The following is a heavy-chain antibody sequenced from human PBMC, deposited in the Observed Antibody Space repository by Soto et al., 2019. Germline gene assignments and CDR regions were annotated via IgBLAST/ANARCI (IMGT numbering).Heavy chain of an antibody. CDR3: AKDGRPPNWGSF. V-gene: IGHV3-30*18. Sequence: QVQLVESGGGVVQPGRSLGLSCAASGFTFSSYGMHWVRQAPGKGLEWVTFISDDGSNKYYADSVKGRFTISRDNSKNTLYLQMNSLRAEDTAVYYCAKDGRPPNWGSFWGQGTLVTVSS. J-gene: IGHJ4*02. CDR1: GFTFSSYG. D-gene: IGHD7-27*01. CDR2: ISDDGSNK.